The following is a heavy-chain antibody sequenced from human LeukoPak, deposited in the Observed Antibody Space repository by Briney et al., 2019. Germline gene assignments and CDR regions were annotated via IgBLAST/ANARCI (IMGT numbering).Heavy chain of an antibody. CDR3: ARRDRVWGRGNWFDP. V-gene: IGHV4-34*01. D-gene: IGHD7-27*01. Sequence: SETLSLTCAVYGGFFSGYYWSWIRQPPGKGLEWIGEVNHSGSTNYNPSLKSRVTISVDTSKNQFSLKLSSVTAADTAVYYCARRDRVWGRGNWFDPWGQGTLVTVSS. CDR2: VNHSGST. CDR1: GGFFSGYY. J-gene: IGHJ5*02.